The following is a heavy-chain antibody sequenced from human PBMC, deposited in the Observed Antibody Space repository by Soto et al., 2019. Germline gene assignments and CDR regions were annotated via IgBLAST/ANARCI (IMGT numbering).Heavy chain of an antibody. D-gene: IGHD1-26*01. CDR3: ATRPRWRVGATVFDFDY. CDR1: GYTFTSYA. CDR2: INAGNGNT. Sequence: ASVKVSCKASGYTFTSYAIHWVRQAPGQRLEWMGWINAGNGNTKYSQKIQGRVTITRDTSASTDYMELSSLRSEDTAVYYCATRPRWRVGATVFDFDYWGQGTLVTVSS. J-gene: IGHJ4*02. V-gene: IGHV1-3*01.